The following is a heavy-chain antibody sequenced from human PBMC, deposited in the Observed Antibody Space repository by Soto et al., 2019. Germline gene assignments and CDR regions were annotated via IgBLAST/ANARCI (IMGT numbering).Heavy chain of an antibody. CDR3: AKDRAPRYGMDV. CDR2: ISGSGVST. Sequence: GGSLRLSCAASGFTFSSYAMTWVRQAPGKGLEWVSVISGSGVSTYYADSVKGRFTISRDNSKNTLYLQMNSLRAEDTAVYYCAKDRAPRYGMDVWGQSTTVTVXS. V-gene: IGHV3-23*01. D-gene: IGHD3-10*01. J-gene: IGHJ6*02. CDR1: GFTFSSYA.